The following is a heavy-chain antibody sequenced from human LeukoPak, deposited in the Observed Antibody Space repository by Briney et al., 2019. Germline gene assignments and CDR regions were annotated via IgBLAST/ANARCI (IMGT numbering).Heavy chain of an antibody. V-gene: IGHV4-59*01. D-gene: IGHD6-19*01. J-gene: IGHJ6*03. CDR3: ARESLRQQWLVRREEYYYMDV. Sequence: SETLSLTCTVSGGSISSYYWSSIRQPPGKGLEWSGHIYYSGSTNYNPSLKSRVTISVDTSKNQFSLKLRSVTAADTAVYYRARESLRQQWLVRREEYYYMDVWGKGTTVTISS. CDR2: IYYSGST. CDR1: GGSISSYY.